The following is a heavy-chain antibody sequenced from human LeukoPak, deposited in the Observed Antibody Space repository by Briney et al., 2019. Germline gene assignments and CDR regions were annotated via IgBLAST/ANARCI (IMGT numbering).Heavy chain of an antibody. CDR3: ARRMATVTDAFDI. J-gene: IGHJ3*02. CDR1: GDSLTSHF. CDR2: VFHSGTT. Sequence: SETLSLTCNVSGDSLTSHFWSWNRQTPGKGLEWIGYVFHSGTTNYSPSLKSRVTISLDTSKKQFYLRLASVTAADTALYYCARRMATVTDAFDIWGRGTMGSVSS. V-gene: IGHV4-59*08. D-gene: IGHD5-24*01.